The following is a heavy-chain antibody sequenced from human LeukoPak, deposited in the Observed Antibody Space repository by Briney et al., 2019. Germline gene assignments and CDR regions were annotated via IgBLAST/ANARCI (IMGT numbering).Heavy chain of an antibody. J-gene: IGHJ6*03. V-gene: IGHV4-34*01. CDR2: INHSGST. Sequence: PSETLSLTCAVYGGSFSGYYWSWIRQPPGKGREWIGEINHSGSTNYNPSLKSRVTISVDTSKNQFSLKLSSVTAADTAVYYCARLVVGATRSYYYYYMDVWGKGTTVTISS. CDR1: GGSFSGYY. D-gene: IGHD1-26*01. CDR3: ARLVVGATRSYYYYYMDV.